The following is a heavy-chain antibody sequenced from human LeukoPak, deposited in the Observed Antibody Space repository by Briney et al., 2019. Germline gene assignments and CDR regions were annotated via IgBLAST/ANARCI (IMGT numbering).Heavy chain of an antibody. J-gene: IGHJ5*02. V-gene: IGHV1-46*01. CDR1: GYTFTSYY. CDR2: INPSGGST. D-gene: IGHD3-22*01. Sequence: PEASVKLSCKASGYTFTSYYMHWVRQAPGQGLEWMGIINPSGGSTSYAQKFQGRVTMTTDTSTSTAYMELRSLRSDDTAVYYCARTARYDSSGPLWFDPWGQGTLVTVSS. CDR3: ARTARYDSSGPLWFDP.